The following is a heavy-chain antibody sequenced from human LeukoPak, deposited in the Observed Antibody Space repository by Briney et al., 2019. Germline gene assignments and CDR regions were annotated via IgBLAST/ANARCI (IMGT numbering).Heavy chain of an antibody. J-gene: IGHJ6*02. V-gene: IGHV4-59*01. D-gene: IGHD3-10*01. Sequence: SETLSLTCTVSGGSISSYYWSWIRQPPGKGLEWIGYIYYRGSTNYNPSLKSRVTISVDTSKNQFSLKLSSVTAADTAVYYCARAYYGSGSYPYYYYYGMDVWGQGTTVTVS. CDR1: GGSISSYY. CDR2: IYYRGST. CDR3: ARAYYGSGSYPYYYYYGMDV.